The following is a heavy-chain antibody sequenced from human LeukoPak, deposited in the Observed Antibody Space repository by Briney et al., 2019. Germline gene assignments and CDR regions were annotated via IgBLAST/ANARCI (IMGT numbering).Heavy chain of an antibody. D-gene: IGHD1-26*01. J-gene: IGHJ4*02. Sequence: SETLSLTCTVSGGSVNSGSYYWSWIRQPPGKGLEWIGYIYYSESTNYNPSLKSRVTISVDTSKNQFSLKLSSVTAADTAVYYCARDGVGATNFDYWGQGTLVTVSS. CDR1: GGSVNSGSYY. CDR2: IYYSEST. CDR3: ARDGVGATNFDY. V-gene: IGHV4-61*01.